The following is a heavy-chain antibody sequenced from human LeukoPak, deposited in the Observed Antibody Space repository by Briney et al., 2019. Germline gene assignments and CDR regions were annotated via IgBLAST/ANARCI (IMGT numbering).Heavy chain of an antibody. Sequence: GGSLRLSCVVSGFTFSNYDMNWVRQAPEKGLEWVSTISGSGGSTYYADSVKGRFTISRDNSKNTLYLQMNSLRAEDTAVYYCANRARGYDSSGYYYYWGQGTLVTVSS. CDR1: GFTFSNYD. J-gene: IGHJ4*02. V-gene: IGHV3-23*01. CDR2: ISGSGGST. CDR3: ANRARGYDSSGYYYY. D-gene: IGHD3-22*01.